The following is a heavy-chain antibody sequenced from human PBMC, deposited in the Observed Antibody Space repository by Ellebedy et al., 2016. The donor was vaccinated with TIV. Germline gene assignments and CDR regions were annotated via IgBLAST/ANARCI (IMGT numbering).Heavy chain of an antibody. CDR2: IYYSGST. CDR3: ARELRAAGGHYMDV. D-gene: IGHD2-15*01. J-gene: IGHJ6*03. CDR1: GGSISSVSYY. Sequence: MPSETLSLTCSVSGGSISSVSYYWGWIRQPPGKGLEGVGSIYYSGSTYYNPSLKSRVTISVDTSKNQFSLKLNSVTAADTAVYYCARELRAAGGHYMDVWGRGTTVTVSS. V-gene: IGHV4-39*07.